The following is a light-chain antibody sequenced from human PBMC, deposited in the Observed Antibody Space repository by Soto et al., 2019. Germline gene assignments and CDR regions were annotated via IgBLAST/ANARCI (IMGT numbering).Light chain of an antibody. J-gene: IGLJ1*01. Sequence: QSVLTQPPSASVTTGQRVTISFSGSSSNIGSNSVNWYRQLPGTAPELLIYTNDQRPSGVPGRFSGSKSGSSASLAISGLQSEDEADYFCAAWDDSLKTHVFGTGTKLTV. CDR2: TND. CDR1: SSNIGSNS. CDR3: AAWDDSLKTHV. V-gene: IGLV1-44*01.